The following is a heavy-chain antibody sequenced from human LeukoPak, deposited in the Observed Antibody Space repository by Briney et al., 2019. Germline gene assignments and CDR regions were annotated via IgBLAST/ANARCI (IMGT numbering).Heavy chain of an antibody. J-gene: IGHJ6*03. D-gene: IGHD5-12*01. V-gene: IGHV3-21*01. CDR2: ISSSSSYI. Sequence: PGGSLRLSCAVSGLTFNNYAMNWVRQAPGKGLEWVSSISSSSSYIYYADSVKGRFTISRDNAKNSLYLQMNSLRAEDTAVYYCARGGYSGYDFPYYYYYYMDVWGKGTTVTVSS. CDR3: ARGGYSGYDFPYYYYYYMDV. CDR1: GLTFNNYA.